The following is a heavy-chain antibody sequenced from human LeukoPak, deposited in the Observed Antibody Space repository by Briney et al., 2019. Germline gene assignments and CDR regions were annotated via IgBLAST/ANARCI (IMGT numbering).Heavy chain of an antibody. D-gene: IGHD5-18*01. J-gene: IGHJ4*02. Sequence: ASVKVSCKASGYTFTSYYMHWVRQAPGQGLEWVGIINPSGGSTSYAQKFQGRVTMTRDTSTSTVYMELSSLRSEDTAVYYCARGGAMVKIPTYYFDYWGQGTLVTVSS. CDR1: GYTFTSYY. CDR2: INPSGGST. V-gene: IGHV1-46*01. CDR3: ARGGAMVKIPTYYFDY.